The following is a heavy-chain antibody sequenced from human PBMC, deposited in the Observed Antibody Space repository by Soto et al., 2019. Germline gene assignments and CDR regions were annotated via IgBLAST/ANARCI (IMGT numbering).Heavy chain of an antibody. D-gene: IGHD5-12*01. V-gene: IGHV4-31*03. J-gene: IGHJ4*02. Sequence: QVQLRESGPGLVKPSQTLSLTCTVSGGSITNDGYYWSWIRQPPGKGLEWIGYIYYSGSTYYNLSLKSRVTISVDTSENHFSLMLTSVTAADTAVYYCARYSGYDYLDYWGQGTLVTVSS. CDR3: ARYSGYDYLDY. CDR1: GGSITNDGYY. CDR2: IYYSGST.